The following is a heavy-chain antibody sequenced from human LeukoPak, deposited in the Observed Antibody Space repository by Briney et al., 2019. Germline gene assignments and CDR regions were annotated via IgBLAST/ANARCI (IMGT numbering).Heavy chain of an antibody. CDR2: INRDGRCT. V-gene: IGHV3-74*01. D-gene: IGHD3-9*01. J-gene: IGHJ4*02. CDR1: GFTFSSDW. Sequence: GGSLRLSCAASGFTFSSDWMHWVRQAPGKGLVWVSRINRDGRCTTYADSVKGRFTISRDNAKNTLYLQMNSLRAEDTAVYYCARHPYDILTGPSFDYWGQGTLVTVSS. CDR3: ARHPYDILTGPSFDY.